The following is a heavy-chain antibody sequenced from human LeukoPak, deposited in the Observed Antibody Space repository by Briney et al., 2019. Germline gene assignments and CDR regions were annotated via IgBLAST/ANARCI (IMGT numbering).Heavy chain of an antibody. J-gene: IGHJ4*02. V-gene: IGHV4-4*02. CDR3: SREGGFFRPLDY. D-gene: IGHD3-3*01. CDR2: VHLDGRT. CDR1: GGSVTSTDR. Sequence: PSETLSLSCGVSGGSVTSTDRGTWVRQPPGKGLEWIGEVHLDGRTNYNPSLKGRLTMSVDLSENHISLRLTSVTAADTAVYYCSREGGFFRPLDYSGQGTLVTVSS.